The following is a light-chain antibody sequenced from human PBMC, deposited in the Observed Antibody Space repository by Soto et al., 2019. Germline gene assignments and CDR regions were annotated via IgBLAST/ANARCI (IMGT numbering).Light chain of an antibody. J-gene: IGLJ1*01. CDR2: EVS. CDR3: SSYTNINTRACV. V-gene: IGLV2-14*01. Sequence: QSALTQPASVSGSPGQSITISCTGTSSDVGGHNYVSWYQQHPGKAPKLMIYEVSKWPSGVSNRFSGSKSGNTASLTISGLQAEDEAEYYCSSYTNINTRACVFGTGTKLTVL. CDR1: SSDVGGHNY.